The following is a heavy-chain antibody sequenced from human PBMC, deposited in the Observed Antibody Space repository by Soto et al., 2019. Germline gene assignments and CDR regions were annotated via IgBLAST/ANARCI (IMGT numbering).Heavy chain of an antibody. V-gene: IGHV3-23*01. J-gene: IGHJ1*01. Sequence: EVVLLQSGGGLAQPGGSLRVSCAASGFSFSTYTMSWLRQTPGKGLEWVSCLSGSGDTTYYADSVEGRFTISRDTSKNTLYLQMNSLRAEDTAVYYCAKDGGYSSGWLLFQHWGQGTLVTVSS. CDR2: LSGSGDTT. CDR3: AKDGGYSSGWLLFQH. CDR1: GFSFSTYT. D-gene: IGHD6-19*01.